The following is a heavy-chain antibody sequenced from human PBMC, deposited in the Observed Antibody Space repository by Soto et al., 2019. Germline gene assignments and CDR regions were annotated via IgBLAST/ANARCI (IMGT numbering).Heavy chain of an antibody. Sequence: GGSLRLSCAASGFTFSNAWMSWVRQAPGKGLEWVGRIKSKTDGGTTDYAAPVKGRFAISRDDSKNTLYLQMNSLKTEDTAVYYCTTDVSILTGDNFDYWGQGTLVTVSS. D-gene: IGHD3-9*01. V-gene: IGHV3-15*01. CDR3: TTDVSILTGDNFDY. CDR2: IKSKTDGGTT. J-gene: IGHJ4*02. CDR1: GFTFSNAW.